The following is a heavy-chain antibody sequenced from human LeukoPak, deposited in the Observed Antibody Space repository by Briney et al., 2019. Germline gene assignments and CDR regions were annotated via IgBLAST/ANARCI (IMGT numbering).Heavy chain of an antibody. D-gene: IGHD5-24*01. CDR3: ARRERWLQSRVDAFDM. CDR1: DGSIGIYY. CDR2: IYYSGST. Sequence: SETLSLTCTVSDGSIGIYYWSWVRQPPGKALEWVGQIYYSGSTNYNPSLRSRVTMSLDTSKNQFSLKLSSVTGADTALYYCARRERWLQSRVDAFDMWGQGTMVTVSS. V-gene: IGHV4-59*08. J-gene: IGHJ3*02.